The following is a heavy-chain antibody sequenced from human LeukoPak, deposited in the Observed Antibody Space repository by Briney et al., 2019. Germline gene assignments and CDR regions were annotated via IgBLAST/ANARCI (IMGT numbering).Heavy chain of an antibody. J-gene: IGHJ4*02. V-gene: IGHV4-39*01. D-gene: IGHD1-26*01. CDR2: IYYSGST. Sequence: PSETLSLTCTASGGSISSSSYYWGWIRQPPGKGLEWIGSIYYSGSTYYNPSLKSRVTISVDTSKNQFSLELSSVTAADTAVYYSARGSTYYFDYWGQGTLVTVSS. CDR3: ARGSTYYFDY. CDR1: GGSISSSSYY.